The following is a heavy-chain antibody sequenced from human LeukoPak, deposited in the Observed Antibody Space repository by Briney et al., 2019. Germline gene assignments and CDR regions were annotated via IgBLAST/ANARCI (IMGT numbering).Heavy chain of an antibody. CDR2: ISSSSSYI. D-gene: IGHD5-12*01. Sequence: PGGSLRLSCAASGFTFSSYSMNWVRQAPGKGLEWVSSISSSSSYIYYADSVKGRFTISRDNAKNSLYLQMNSLRAEDTAVYYCARYSDYDYSYSDYWGQGTLVTVSS. J-gene: IGHJ4*02. CDR3: ARYSDYDYSYSDY. CDR1: GFTFSSYS. V-gene: IGHV3-21*01.